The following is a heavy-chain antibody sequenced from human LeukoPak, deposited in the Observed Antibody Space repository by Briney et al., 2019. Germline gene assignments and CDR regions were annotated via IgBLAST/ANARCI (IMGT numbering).Heavy chain of an antibody. Sequence: GGSLRLSCAASGFALSSYGMSWVRQAPGKGLEWVSTITVGGGTYYADSVKGRFTISRDNSKNTLFLQMNTLGAEDTALFYCAKSPAAPYYFDYWGQGTLVTVSS. V-gene: IGHV3-23*01. D-gene: IGHD6-13*01. J-gene: IGHJ4*02. CDR3: AKSPAAPYYFDY. CDR1: GFALSSYG. CDR2: ITVGGGT.